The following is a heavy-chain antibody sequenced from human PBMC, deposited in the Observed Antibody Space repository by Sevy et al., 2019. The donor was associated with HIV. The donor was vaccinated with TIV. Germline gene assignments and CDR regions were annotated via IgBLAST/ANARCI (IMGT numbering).Heavy chain of an antibody. CDR3: AKDPHPGYSSGWYNRYFDH. V-gene: IGHV3-30*18. J-gene: IGHJ4*02. Sequence: GGSLRLSCAASGFTFSSYGMHWVRQAPGKGLEWVAVISYDGSNKYYADSVKGRFTISRDNSKNTLYLQMNSLRAEDTAVYYYAKDPHPGYSSGWYNRYFDHWGQGTLVTVSS. CDR1: GFTFSSYG. CDR2: ISYDGSNK. D-gene: IGHD6-19*01.